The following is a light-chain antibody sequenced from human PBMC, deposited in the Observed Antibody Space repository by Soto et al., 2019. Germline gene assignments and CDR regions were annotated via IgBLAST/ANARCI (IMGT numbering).Light chain of an antibody. CDR1: QDISSW. V-gene: IGKV1D-12*01. J-gene: IGKJ4*01. CDR3: QQADSFPLT. CDR2: AAS. Sequence: DLQMTQSPSSVSASVGDRVIITCRASQDISSWLAWYQQKAGEAPKLLIFAASRLHSGVPSRFSGSVSGTDFTLTSTNLQPEDFATYYCQQADSFPLTFGGGTKVEIK.